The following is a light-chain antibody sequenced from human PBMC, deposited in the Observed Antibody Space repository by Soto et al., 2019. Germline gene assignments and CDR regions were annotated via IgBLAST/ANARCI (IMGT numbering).Light chain of an antibody. CDR3: AAWDDRLYGVL. CDR2: RSD. J-gene: IGLJ2*01. CDR1: RSNIGSNY. V-gene: IGLV1-47*01. Sequence: QSVVTQPPSASGTPGQRVTISCSGGRSNIGSNYVYWYQQLPGTAPRLLIYRSDQRPSGVPDRFSGSQSGTSASLAISGLRYGDEADYYCAAWDDRLYGVLFGGGTKLTVL.